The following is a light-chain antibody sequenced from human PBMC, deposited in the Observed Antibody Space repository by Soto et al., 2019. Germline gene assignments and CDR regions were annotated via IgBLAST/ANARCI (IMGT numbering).Light chain of an antibody. V-gene: IGLV2-14*01. CDR2: GVS. CDR3: CSFTTSRIWG. J-gene: IGLJ6*01. CDR1: STDFGDDKY. Sequence: QSALTQPASVAGSPGQSISISCTGSSTDFGDDKYVSWYQQQPGKGPNLLIYGVSNRPSGVSNRFSGSKSGNTASLTISGIQLEDEADYLCCSFTTSRIWGFGCGTKVTVL.